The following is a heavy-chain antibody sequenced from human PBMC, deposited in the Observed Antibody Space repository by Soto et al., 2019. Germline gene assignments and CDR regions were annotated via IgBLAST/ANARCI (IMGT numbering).Heavy chain of an antibody. CDR1: GGSISSSDFY. CDR2: MDYSGTT. CDR3: AVVDSTGNWFDP. Sequence: QLQLQESGPGLVKPSETLSLTCTVSGGSISSSDFYWGWLRQTPGKGLEFIGSMDYSGTTYYNPSLKSRVTISVDTSKNQFTLKLISVTAADTAVYYCAVVDSTGNWFDPWGEGALVTVSS. D-gene: IGHD6-25*01. J-gene: IGHJ5*02. V-gene: IGHV4-39*01.